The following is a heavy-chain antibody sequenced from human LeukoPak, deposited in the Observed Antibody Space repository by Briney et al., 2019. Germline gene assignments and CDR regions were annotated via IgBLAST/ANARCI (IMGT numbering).Heavy chain of an antibody. Sequence: GRSLRLSCAASGFTFSSYGMHWVRQAPGKGLEWVAVISYDGSNKYYADSVKGRFTISGDNSKNTLYLQMNSLRAEDTAVYYCAKGQPSGWFGELLLGDYWGQGTLVTVSS. D-gene: IGHD3-10*01. CDR2: ISYDGSNK. CDR3: AKGQPSGWFGELLLGDY. J-gene: IGHJ4*02. CDR1: GFTFSSYG. V-gene: IGHV3-30*18.